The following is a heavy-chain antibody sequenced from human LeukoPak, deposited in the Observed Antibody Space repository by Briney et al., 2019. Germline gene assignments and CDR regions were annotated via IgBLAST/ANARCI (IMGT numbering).Heavy chain of an antibody. V-gene: IGHV1-46*03. CDR3: VREYHGGYFDF. Sequence: GASVKVSCKASGYIFTSYYMHWVRQAPGQGLEWLGVVYPSAGTSDPAQRFRARITLSDDTSTSPAYMELRSLKSEDTAIYFCVREYHGGYFDFWGQGTLVTVSS. D-gene: IGHD3-16*01. CDR2: VYPSAGTS. J-gene: IGHJ4*02. CDR1: GYIFTSYY.